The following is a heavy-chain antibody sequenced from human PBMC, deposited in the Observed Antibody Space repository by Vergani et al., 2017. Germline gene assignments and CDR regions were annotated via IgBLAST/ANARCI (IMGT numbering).Heavy chain of an antibody. D-gene: IGHD3-22*01. CDR1: GGTFSSNS. Sequence: QGQLAQSGAEVKKPGSSVKVSCKASGGTFSSNSISWVRQAPGQGLEWMGRINPIFGTTSYAQKFQGRVTILADESTSTAYMELSSLRSEDTAVYYWARSSGYYSYYFDFWGQGTLVTVSS. CDR2: INPIFGTT. V-gene: IGHV1-69*13. CDR3: ARSSGYYSYYFDF. J-gene: IGHJ4*02.